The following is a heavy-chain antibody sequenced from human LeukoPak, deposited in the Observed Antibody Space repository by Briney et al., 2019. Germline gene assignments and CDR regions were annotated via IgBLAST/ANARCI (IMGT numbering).Heavy chain of an antibody. CDR3: ARVQSQSGIGDTAMVIDY. J-gene: IGHJ4*02. CDR2: INHSGST. Sequence: SETLSLTCAVYGGSFSGYYWSWLRQPPGKGLEWIGEINHSGSTNYNPSLKSRVTISVDTSKNQFSLKLSSVTAADTAVYYCARVQSQSGIGDTAMVIDYWGQGTLVTVSS. V-gene: IGHV4-34*01. CDR1: GGSFSGYY. D-gene: IGHD5-18*01.